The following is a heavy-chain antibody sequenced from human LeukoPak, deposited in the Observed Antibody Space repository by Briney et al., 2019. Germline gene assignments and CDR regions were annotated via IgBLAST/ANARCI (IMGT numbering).Heavy chain of an antibody. CDR3: ARGGWKAFDI. V-gene: IGHV4-59*01. J-gene: IGHJ3*02. CDR1: GGSISSYY. Sequence: SETLSLTCTVPGGSISSYYWSWIRQSPGKGLEWIGYIYYSGTTNYNPSLKSRVTTSVDTSKNQFSLKLSSVTAADTAVYYCARGGWKAFDIWGQGTMVTVSS. CDR2: IYYSGTT. D-gene: IGHD6-19*01.